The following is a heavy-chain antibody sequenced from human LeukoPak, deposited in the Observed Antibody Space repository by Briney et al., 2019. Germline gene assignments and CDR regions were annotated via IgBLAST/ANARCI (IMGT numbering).Heavy chain of an antibody. D-gene: IGHD3-16*01. CDR3: AREPIMITFGGVTAFDY. J-gene: IGHJ4*02. CDR1: GGSISSYY. Sequence: TSETLSLTCTVSGGSISSYYWSWIRQPPGKGLEWIGEINHSGSTNYNPSLKSRVTISVDTSKNQFSLKLSSVTAADTAVYYCAREPIMITFGGVTAFDYWGQGTLVTVSS. CDR2: INHSGST. V-gene: IGHV4-34*01.